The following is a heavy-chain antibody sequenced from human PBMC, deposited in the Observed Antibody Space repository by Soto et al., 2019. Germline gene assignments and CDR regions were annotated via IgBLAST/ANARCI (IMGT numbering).Heavy chain of an antibody. CDR1: GYTFTSYG. Sequence: ASVKVSCKASGYTFTSYGISWVRQAPGQGLEWMGWISAYNGNTNYAQKLQGRVTMTTDTSTSTAYMELRSLRSDDTAVYYCARDSQDRTPVRDDAFDIWGQGTMVTVSS. CDR2: ISAYNGNT. D-gene: IGHD2-15*01. CDR3: ARDSQDRTPVRDDAFDI. J-gene: IGHJ3*02. V-gene: IGHV1-18*01.